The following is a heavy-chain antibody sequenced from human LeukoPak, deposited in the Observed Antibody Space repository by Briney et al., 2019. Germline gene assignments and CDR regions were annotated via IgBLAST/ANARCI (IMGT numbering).Heavy chain of an antibody. CDR2: INPNSGGT. V-gene: IGHV1-2*02. CDR1: GYTFTGYY. J-gene: IGHJ3*02. CDR3: AREMRAEPTDAFDI. Sequence: GASVKVSCKASGYTFTGYYMHWVRQAPGQGLEWMGWINPNSGGTNYAQKFQGRVTMTRDTSISTAYMELSRLRSDDTAVYYCAREMRAEPTDAFDIWGQGTMVTVSS.